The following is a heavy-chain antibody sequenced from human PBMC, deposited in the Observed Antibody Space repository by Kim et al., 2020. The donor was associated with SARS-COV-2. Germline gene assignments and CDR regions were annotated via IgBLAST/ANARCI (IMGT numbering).Heavy chain of an antibody. J-gene: IGHJ4*02. CDR2: SSYT. V-gene: IGHV3-11*06. CDR3: ARGSWTDY. D-gene: IGHD6-13*01. Sequence: SSYTNYADSVKGRFTISRDNAKNSLYLQMNSLRAEDTAVYYCARGSWTDYWGQGTLVTVSS.